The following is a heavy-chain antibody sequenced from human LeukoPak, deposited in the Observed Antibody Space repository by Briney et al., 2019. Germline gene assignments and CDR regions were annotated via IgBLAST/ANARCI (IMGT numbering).Heavy chain of an antibody. D-gene: IGHD3-10*02. V-gene: IGHV3-74*01. Sequence: GGSLRLSCAASGFTFSRYWMHWVRQAPGKGLVWVSRIKSDGGDTTYADSVKGRFTTSRDNAKNSLYLQMNSLRAEDTAVYYCAELGITMIGGVWGKGTTVTISS. CDR1: GFTFSRYW. CDR3: AELGITMIGGV. J-gene: IGHJ6*04. CDR2: IKSDGGDT.